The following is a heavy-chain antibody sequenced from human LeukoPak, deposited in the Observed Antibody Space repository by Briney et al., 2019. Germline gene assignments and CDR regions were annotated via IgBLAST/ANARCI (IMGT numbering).Heavy chain of an antibody. CDR1: GFTFSSYA. CDR3: AKMGRGAAFDI. V-gene: IGHV3-30-3*02. CDR2: ISYDGSNK. J-gene: IGHJ3*02. Sequence: PGGSLRLSCAASGFTFSSYAMHWVRQAPGKGLEWVAVISYDGSNKYYADSVKGRFTISRDNSKNTLYLQMNSLRAEDTAVYYCAKMGRGAAFDIWGQGTMVTVSS. D-gene: IGHD3-10*01.